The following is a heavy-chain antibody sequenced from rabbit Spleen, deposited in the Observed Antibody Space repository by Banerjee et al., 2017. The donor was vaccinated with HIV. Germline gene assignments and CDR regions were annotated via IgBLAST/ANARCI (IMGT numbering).Heavy chain of an antibody. CDR3: ARFYAGYGDFGYAAM. Sequence: QSLEESGGDLVKPGASLTLTCTASGFSFSSSYWICWVRQAPGKGLEWIACIYAIDSDGSTFYASWAKGRFTISTTSSTTVTLQMTSLTVADTATYFCARFYAGYGDFGYAAMWGPGTLVTVS. CDR2: IYAIDSDGST. CDR1: GFSFSSSYW. V-gene: IGHV1S40*01. D-gene: IGHD7-1*01. J-gene: IGHJ6*01.